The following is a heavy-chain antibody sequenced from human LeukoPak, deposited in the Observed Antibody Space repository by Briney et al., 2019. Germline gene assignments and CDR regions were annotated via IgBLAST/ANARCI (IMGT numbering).Heavy chain of an antibody. CDR1: GFTVSSNY. Sequence: PGGSLRLSCAASGFTVSSNYMSWVRQAPGKGLVWVSRINSDGSSTSYADSVKGRFTISRDNAKNTLYLQMNSLRAEDTAVYYCARDRGTTVLIDYWGQGTLVTVSS. CDR3: ARDRGTTVLIDY. CDR2: INSDGSST. J-gene: IGHJ4*02. V-gene: IGHV3-74*01. D-gene: IGHD4-17*01.